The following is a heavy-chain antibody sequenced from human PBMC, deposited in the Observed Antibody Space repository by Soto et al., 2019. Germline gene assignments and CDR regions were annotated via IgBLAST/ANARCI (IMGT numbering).Heavy chain of an antibody. CDR3: ARSREFDY. CDR2: IYYSGST. V-gene: IGHV4-31*03. Sequence: SETLSLTCTVSGGSISSGGYYWSWIRQHPGKGLEWIGYIYYSGSTYYNPSLKSRVTISIDVSKNQFSLSLRSLTAADTAVYYCARSREFDYWSQGTLVTVSS. CDR1: GGSISSGGYY. J-gene: IGHJ4*02.